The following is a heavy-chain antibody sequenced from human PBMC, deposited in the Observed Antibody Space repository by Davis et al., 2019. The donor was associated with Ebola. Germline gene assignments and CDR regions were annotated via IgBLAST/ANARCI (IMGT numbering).Heavy chain of an antibody. CDR3: ARTTGLDY. CDR1: GFTINTYW. Sequence: GASLTLSCAASGFTINTYWMSWIRKPPGKGLEWVANINQDGSEKYYVDSIKGRFTISRDNSKNTLYLQMNSLRAEDTAVYYCARTTGLDYWGQGTLVTVSS. V-gene: IGHV3-7*01. D-gene: IGHD1-1*01. CDR2: INQDGSEK. J-gene: IGHJ4*02.